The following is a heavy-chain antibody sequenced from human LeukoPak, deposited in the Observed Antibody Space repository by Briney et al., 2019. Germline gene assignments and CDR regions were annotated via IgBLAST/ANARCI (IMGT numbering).Heavy chain of an antibody. V-gene: IGHV1-69*05. CDR1: GGTFSSYA. CDR3: ARGYSGSYSPTVYYYYMDV. Sequence: ASVKVSCKASGGTFSSYAISWVRQAPGQGLEWMGGIIPIFGTANYAQKFQGRVTITTDESTSTAYMELSSLRSEDTAVYYCARGYSGSYSPTVYYYYMDVWGKGTTVTVSS. J-gene: IGHJ6*03. CDR2: IIPIFGTA. D-gene: IGHD1-26*01.